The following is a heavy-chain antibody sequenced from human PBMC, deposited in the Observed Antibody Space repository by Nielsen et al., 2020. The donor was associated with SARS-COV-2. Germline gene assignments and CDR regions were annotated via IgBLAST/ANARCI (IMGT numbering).Heavy chain of an antibody. CDR2: IYPGDFDT. CDR1: GYSFKKYW. V-gene: IGHV5-51*01. J-gene: IGHJ4*02. D-gene: IGHD6-13*01. Sequence: GESLKISCKTSGYSFKKYWIAWVRQMPGKGLEWMGIIYPGDFDTKYSPSFQGQVTISADTLISTAYLQWSSLKASDTAMYYCARPAAADFFDYWGQGTLVTVSS. CDR3: ARPAAADFFDY.